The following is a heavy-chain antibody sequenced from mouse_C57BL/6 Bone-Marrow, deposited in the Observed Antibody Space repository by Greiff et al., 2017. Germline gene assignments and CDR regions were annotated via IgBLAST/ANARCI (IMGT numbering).Heavy chain of an antibody. J-gene: IGHJ4*01. CDR2: INPNYGTT. Sequence: EVQLQQSGPELVKPGASVKLSCKASGYSFTDYNMNWVKQSNGKGLEWIGLINPNYGTTSYNQKFKGKATLTVDQSSSTAYMQLNSLTSEDSAVYYCARGYDYDYARDYWGQGTAVTVAA. D-gene: IGHD2-4*01. CDR1: GYSFTDYN. CDR3: ARGYDYDYARDY. V-gene: IGHV1-39*01.